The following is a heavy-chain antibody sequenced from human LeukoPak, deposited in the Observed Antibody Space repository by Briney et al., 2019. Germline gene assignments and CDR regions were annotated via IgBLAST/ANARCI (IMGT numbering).Heavy chain of an antibody. V-gene: IGHV3-7*01. CDR1: GFTFSSYW. D-gene: IGHD3-3*01. Sequence: GGSLRLSCAASGFTFSSYWMSWVRQAPGKGLEWVANIKQDGSEKYYVDSVKGRFTISRDNAKNSLYLQMNNLRAEDTAVYYCAREQRVSRAGRIYYDFWSGSNYYYYMDVWGKGTTVTVSS. J-gene: IGHJ6*03. CDR3: AREQRVSRAGRIYYDFWSGSNYYYYMDV. CDR2: IKQDGSEK.